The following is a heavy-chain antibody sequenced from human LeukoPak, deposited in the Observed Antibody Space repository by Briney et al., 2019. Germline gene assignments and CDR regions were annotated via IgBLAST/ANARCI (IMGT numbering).Heavy chain of an antibody. Sequence: GGSLRLSCAASGFTFSSYGMHWVRQAPGKGLERVAVIWYDGSNKYYADSVKGRFTISRDNSKNTLYLQMSSLRAEDTAVYYCAKDRGRYYDSNGYYWGYYFDPWGQGILVTVST. CDR1: GFTFSSYG. D-gene: IGHD3-22*01. V-gene: IGHV3-33*06. CDR3: AKDRGRYYDSNGYYWGYYFDP. CDR2: IWYDGSNK. J-gene: IGHJ4*02.